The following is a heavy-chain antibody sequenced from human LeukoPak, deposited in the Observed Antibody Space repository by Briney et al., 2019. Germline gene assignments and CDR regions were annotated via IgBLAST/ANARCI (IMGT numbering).Heavy chain of an antibody. D-gene: IGHD2-21*01. CDR3: ATVSIAEGNCFDP. CDR2: IKQDGSEK. V-gene: IGHV3-7*01. CDR1: GFTFSSYW. J-gene: IGHJ5*02. Sequence: GGSLRLSCAASGFTFSSYWMSWVRQAPGKGLEWLANIKQDGSEKYYVDSVKGRFTISRDNAKYLLYLQMNSLGAEDTAVYYCATVSIAEGNCFDPWGQGTLVTVSS.